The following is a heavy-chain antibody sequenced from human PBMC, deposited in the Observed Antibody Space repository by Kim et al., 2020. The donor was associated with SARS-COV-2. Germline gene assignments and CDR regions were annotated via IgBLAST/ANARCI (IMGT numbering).Heavy chain of an antibody. CDR2: MNPNSGNT. J-gene: IGHJ4*02. CDR1: GYTFTSYD. Sequence: ASVKVSCKASGYTFTSYDINWVRQATGQGLEWMGWMNPNSGNTGYAQKFQGRVTMTRNTSISTAYMELSSLRSEDTAVYYCARAGVWGLAAMVYFDYWGQGTLVTVSS. V-gene: IGHV1-8*01. CDR3: ARAGVWGLAAMVYFDY. D-gene: IGHD5-18*01.